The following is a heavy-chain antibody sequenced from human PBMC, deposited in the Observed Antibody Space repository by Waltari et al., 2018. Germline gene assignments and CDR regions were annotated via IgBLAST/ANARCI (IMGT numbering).Heavy chain of an antibody. J-gene: IGHJ4*02. V-gene: IGHV3-53*01. CDR3: ARALVGAMSY. Sequence: EVQLLESGGGLIQPGGSLRLSCAASGFTVSSTYMSWVRQAPGKGLEWVSVIYSGGSKYYADSVKGRFTISRDNSKNTLYLQMNSLRAEDTAVYYCARALVGAMSYWGQGTLVTVSS. CDR2: IYSGGSK. CDR1: GFTVSSTY. D-gene: IGHD1-26*01.